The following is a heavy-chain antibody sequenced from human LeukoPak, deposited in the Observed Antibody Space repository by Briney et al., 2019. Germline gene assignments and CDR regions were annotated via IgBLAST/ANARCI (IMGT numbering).Heavy chain of an antibody. CDR1: GFTFNTYA. D-gene: IGHD2-8*02. J-gene: IGHJ3*02. V-gene: IGHV3-23*01. CDR2: ISYSGGST. CDR3: ARHYSGGVFDI. Sequence: PGGSLRLSCAASGFTFNTYAMSWVRQAPGKGLEWVSSISYSGGSTYYADSVKGRFIIPSENSMNTLYLQMSSLRAEDTALYYCARHYSGGVFDIWGQGTMVTVSS.